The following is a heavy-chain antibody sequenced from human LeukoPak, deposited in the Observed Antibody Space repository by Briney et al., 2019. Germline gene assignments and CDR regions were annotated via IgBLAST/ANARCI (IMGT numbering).Heavy chain of an antibody. CDR3: ARGKWELLRVLFDY. V-gene: IGHV1-69*05. J-gene: IGHJ4*02. D-gene: IGHD1-26*01. CDR2: IIPIFGTA. Sequence: SVKVSCKXSGGTFSSYAISWVRQAPGQGLEWMGGIIPIFGTANYAQKFQGRVTITTDESTSTAYMELSSLRSEDTAVYYCARGKWELLRVLFDYWGRGTLVTVSS. CDR1: GGTFSSYA.